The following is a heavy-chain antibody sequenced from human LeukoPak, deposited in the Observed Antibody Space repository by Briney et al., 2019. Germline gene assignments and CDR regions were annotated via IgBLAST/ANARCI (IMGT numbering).Heavy chain of an antibody. CDR2: IYPGDSDT. V-gene: IGHV5-51*01. Sequence: GESLKISCKASGYSFSNNWIGWVRQMPGKGLEWMGIIYPGDSDTRYSPSFQGQVTISADKSISTAYLQWNSLRASDTAIYYCASAGGTNYYFSAFDIWGQGTMVTVSS. D-gene: IGHD2/OR15-2a*01. J-gene: IGHJ3*02. CDR1: GYSFSNNW. CDR3: ASAGGTNYYFSAFDI.